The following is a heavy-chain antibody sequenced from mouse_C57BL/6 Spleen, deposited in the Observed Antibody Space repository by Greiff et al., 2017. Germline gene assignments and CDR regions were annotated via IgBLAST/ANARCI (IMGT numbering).Heavy chain of an antibody. D-gene: IGHD1-1*01. V-gene: IGHV1-55*01. CDR2: IYPGSGST. CDR1: GYTFTSYW. CDR3: ARGLYYGSSYELYWYFDG. Sequence: QVQLQQPGAELVKPGASVKMSCKASGYTFTSYWITWVKQRPGQGLEWIGDIYPGSGSTNYNEKFKSKATLTVDTSSSTAYMQLSSLASEDSAVYYCARGLYYGSSYELYWYFDGWGTGTRVTVSS. J-gene: IGHJ1*03.